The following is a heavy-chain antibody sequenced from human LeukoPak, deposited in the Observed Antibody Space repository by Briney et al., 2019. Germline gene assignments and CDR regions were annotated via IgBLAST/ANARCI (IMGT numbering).Heavy chain of an antibody. J-gene: IGHJ6*04. CDR3: IAHFPYFYGFDV. Sequence: GGSLRLSCVSSGFTIGTAWMSWVRQAPGKGLEWLGHIKSEGEGATTDYAAPAKGRFTISRDDSKNMIYLQMSSLKIDDTAIYYCIAHFPYFYGFDVWGKGTTATVSS. V-gene: IGHV3-15*01. CDR2: IKSEGEGATT. D-gene: IGHD3-3*02. CDR1: GFTIGTAW.